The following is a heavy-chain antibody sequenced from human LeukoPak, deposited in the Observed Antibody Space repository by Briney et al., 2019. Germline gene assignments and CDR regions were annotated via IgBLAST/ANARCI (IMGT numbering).Heavy chain of an antibody. CDR1: GFTFSSYA. Sequence: GGSLRLSCAVSGFTFSSYAMHWVRQAPGKGLEWVAVISYDGNNKYYADSVKGRFTISRDNSKNTLYLQMNSLRAEDTAVYYCARGSPADCSGGSCYSGEYFQHWGQGTLVTVSS. D-gene: IGHD2-15*01. CDR3: ARGSPADCSGGSCYSGEYFQH. J-gene: IGHJ1*01. V-gene: IGHV3-30*04. CDR2: ISYDGNNK.